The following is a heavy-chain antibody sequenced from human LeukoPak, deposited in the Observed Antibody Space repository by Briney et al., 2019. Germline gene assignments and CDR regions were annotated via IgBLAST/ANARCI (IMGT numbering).Heavy chain of an antibody. J-gene: IGHJ4*02. CDR2: ISYSSSTK. V-gene: IGHV3-48*01. CDR3: ARSRSGSYYHFFDY. D-gene: IGHD3-10*01. CDR1: GFTFSSYC. Sequence: GGYLRLSCAASGFTFSSYCMNWVRQAPGKGLEWVSDISYSSSTKYYAGSVKGRFTISRDNAKNSLYLQMNSLRAEDTAVYYCARSRSGSYYHFFDYWGQGALVTVSS.